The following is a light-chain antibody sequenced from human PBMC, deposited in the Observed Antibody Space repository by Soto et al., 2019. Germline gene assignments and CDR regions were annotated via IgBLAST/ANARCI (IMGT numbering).Light chain of an antibody. CDR2: GAS. Sequence: EIVLTQSPGTLSLSPGERATLSCRASQSVSSSYLAWYQQKPGQAPRLLIYGASSRATGIPDRFSGSGSGTDFTLTISSLEPEDFALYYCQQRSNWPFFTFGPGTKVDIK. J-gene: IGKJ3*01. CDR3: QQRSNWPFFT. V-gene: IGKV3D-20*02. CDR1: QSVSSSY.